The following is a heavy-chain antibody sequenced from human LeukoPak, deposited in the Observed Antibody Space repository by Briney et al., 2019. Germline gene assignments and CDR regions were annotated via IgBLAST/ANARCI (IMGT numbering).Heavy chain of an antibody. CDR2: MNPNSGNT. CDR3: ARTTEGYCSSTRCYGFDYYYYMDV. J-gene: IGHJ6*03. CDR1: GYTFTSYD. V-gene: IGHV1-8*03. D-gene: IGHD2-2*01. Sequence: ASVKVSCKASGYTFTSYDINWVRQATGQGLEWMGWMNPNSGNTGYAQKFQGRVTITRNTSISTAYMELSSLRSEDTAVYYCARTTEGYCSSTRCYGFDYYYYMDVWGKGTTVTISS.